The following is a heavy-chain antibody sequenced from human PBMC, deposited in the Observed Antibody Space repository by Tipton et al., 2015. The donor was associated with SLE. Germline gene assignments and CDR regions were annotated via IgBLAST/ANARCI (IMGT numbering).Heavy chain of an antibody. Sequence: TLSLTCTVSGGSISSGGYYWSWIRQPAGKGLEWIGHIYRSGSTNYNPSLRSRVTISLDTSKNQFSLRLNSVTAADTAVYYCARGAARWFDPWGQGTLVTVSS. V-gene: IGHV4-61*09. CDR3: ARGAARWFDP. CDR1: GGSISSGGYY. D-gene: IGHD6-13*01. J-gene: IGHJ5*02. CDR2: IYRSGST.